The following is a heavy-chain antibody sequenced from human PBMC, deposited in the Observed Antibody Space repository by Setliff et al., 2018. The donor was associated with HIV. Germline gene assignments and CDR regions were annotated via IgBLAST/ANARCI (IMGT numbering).Heavy chain of an antibody. CDR1: GDSTSSYY. Sequence: SETLSLTCPVSGDSTSSYYWSWIRQPPGKGLEGIGYIFTTGSTNYNPSLKSRVTISLDTSKNQLSLKPSSVTATDTAVYYCAHYYYDTSGQTFDYWGQGTLVTVSS. CDR2: IFTTGST. V-gene: IGHV4-4*09. CDR3: AHYYYDTSGQTFDY. J-gene: IGHJ4*02. D-gene: IGHD3-22*01.